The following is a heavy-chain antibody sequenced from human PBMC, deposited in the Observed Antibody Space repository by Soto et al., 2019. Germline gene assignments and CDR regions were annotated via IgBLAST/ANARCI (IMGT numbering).Heavy chain of an antibody. CDR3: ARDPLALWVYAYHYRMDG. D-gene: IGHD6-13*01. Sequence: AVKVSCKSSGYTFTGYYMHWVRQAPGQGLEWMGWINPNSGGTNYAQKFQGRVTMTRDTSISTAYMELSRLRSDDTAVYYCARDPLALWVYAYHYRMDGRGQGTTVTLP. CDR1: GYTFTGYY. J-gene: IGHJ6*02. V-gene: IGHV1-2*02. CDR2: INPNSGGT.